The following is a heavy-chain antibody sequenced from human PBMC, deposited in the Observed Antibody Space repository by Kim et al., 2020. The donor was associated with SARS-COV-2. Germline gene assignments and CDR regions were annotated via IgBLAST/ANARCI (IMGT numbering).Heavy chain of an antibody. D-gene: IGHD3-3*01. V-gene: IGHV1-18*01. CDR3: AREMSSRFTIFGVVISPPPALAY. Sequence: ASVKVSCKASGYTFTSYGISWVRQAPGQGLEWMGWISAYNGNTNYAQKLQGRVTMTTDTSTSTAYMELRSLRSDDTAVYYCAREMSSRFTIFGVVISPPPALAYWGQGTLVTVSS. J-gene: IGHJ4*02. CDR2: ISAYNGNT. CDR1: GYTFTSYG.